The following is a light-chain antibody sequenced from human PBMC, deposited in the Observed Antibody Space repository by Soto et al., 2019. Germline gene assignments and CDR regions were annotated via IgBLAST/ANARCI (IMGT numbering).Light chain of an antibody. CDR1: QSVSSSD. CDR2: GAS. J-gene: IGKJ1*01. Sequence: EIVLTQSPGTLYLTPGERATLSCRARQSVSSSDLAWYQQKPGQAPRLLIYGASSRATGIPDRFSGSGSGTDFTLTISRLEPEHFAVYYCQQYGSSPQTFGQGTKVDIK. CDR3: QQYGSSPQT. V-gene: IGKV3-20*01.